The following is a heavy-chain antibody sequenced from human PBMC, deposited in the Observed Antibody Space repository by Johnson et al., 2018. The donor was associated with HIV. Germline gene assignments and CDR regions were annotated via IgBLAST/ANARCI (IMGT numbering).Heavy chain of an antibody. CDR1: GFTFSSYW. CDR2: INSDGSST. CDR3: ARVQRLILDAFDI. J-gene: IGHJ3*02. V-gene: IGHV3-74*02. D-gene: IGHD6-19*01. Sequence: VQLVESGGGVVQPGRSLRLSCAASGFTFSSYWMHWVRQGPGKGLVWVSRINSDGSSTSYADSVKGRFTISRDNAKNTLYLQMNSLRAEDTAVDYCARVQRLILDAFDIWGEGTIVTVSS.